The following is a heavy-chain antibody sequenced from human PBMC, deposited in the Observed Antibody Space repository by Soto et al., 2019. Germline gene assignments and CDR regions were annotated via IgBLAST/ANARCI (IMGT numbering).Heavy chain of an antibody. CDR1: GFTFSSYA. CDR3: ARSLGRSGYFDY. J-gene: IGHJ4*02. V-gene: IGHV3-23*04. D-gene: IGHD6-19*01. CDR2: ISGSGGST. Sequence: VQLVESGGGVVQPGRSLRLSCAASGFTFSSYAMSWVRQAPGKGLEWVSAISGSGGSTYYADSVKGRFTISRDNSKNTLYLQMNSLRAEDTAVYYCARSLGRSGYFDYWGQGTLVTVSS.